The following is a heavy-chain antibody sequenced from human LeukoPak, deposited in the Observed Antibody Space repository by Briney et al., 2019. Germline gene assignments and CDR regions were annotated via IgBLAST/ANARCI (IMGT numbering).Heavy chain of an antibody. D-gene: IGHD3-22*01. V-gene: IGHV4-39*07. CDR2: IYYSGST. CDR3: LVVITIGYFDY. Sequence: KTSETLSLTCTVSGGSISSSSYYWGWIRQPPGKGLEWIGSIYYSGSTYYNPSLKSRVTISVDTSKNQFSLKLSSVTAADTAVYYCLVVITIGYFDYWGQGTLVTVSS. J-gene: IGHJ4*02. CDR1: GGSISSSSYY.